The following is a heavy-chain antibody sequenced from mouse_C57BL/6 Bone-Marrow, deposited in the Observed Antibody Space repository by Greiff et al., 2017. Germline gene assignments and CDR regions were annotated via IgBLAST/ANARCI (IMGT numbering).Heavy chain of an antibody. CDR2: ISDGGSYT. J-gene: IGHJ2*01. CDR3: ARGPLERDYFDG. Sequence: EVQGVESGGGLVQPGGSLILSCAASGFTFSSYAMSWVRQTPDKRLEWVATISDGGSYTYYPDYVKGRLTISRDKAKNNRYLQMSHLKAEDTAMYYCARGPLERDYFDGGGQGTTLTVSS. CDR1: GFTFSSYA. V-gene: IGHV5-4*01. D-gene: IGHD4-1*01.